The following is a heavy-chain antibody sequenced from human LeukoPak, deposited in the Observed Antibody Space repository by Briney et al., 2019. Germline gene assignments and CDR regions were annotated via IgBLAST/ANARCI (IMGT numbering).Heavy chain of an antibody. V-gene: IGHV4-59*08. D-gene: IGHD2-2*01. J-gene: IGHJ4*02. CDR1: AGSINRYY. CDR2: IYDRGNT. CDR3: AGEDCNSKSCYVG. Sequence: SETLSLTCTVPAGSINRYYWSWIRQPPGKGLEWIGYIYDRGNTNYNPSLKSRVTISLDTSKNQFSLKLSSVTAADTAVYFCAGEDCNSKSCYVGWGQGTLVTVSS.